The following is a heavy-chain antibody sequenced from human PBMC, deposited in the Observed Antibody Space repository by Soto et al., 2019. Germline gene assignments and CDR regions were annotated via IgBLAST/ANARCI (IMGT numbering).Heavy chain of an antibody. D-gene: IGHD3-22*01. V-gene: IGHV6-1*01. Sequence: SQTLSLPCVISGDSVSSNSAAWNWIRQSPSRGLEWLGRTYYRSKWYNDYAVSVKSRITINPDTSKNQFSLQLNSVTPEDTAVYYCARGRRGDDSSGYYPGGVDYWGQGTLVTVSS. J-gene: IGHJ4*02. CDR3: ARGRRGDDSSGYYPGGVDY. CDR2: TYYRSKWYN. CDR1: GDSVSSNSAA.